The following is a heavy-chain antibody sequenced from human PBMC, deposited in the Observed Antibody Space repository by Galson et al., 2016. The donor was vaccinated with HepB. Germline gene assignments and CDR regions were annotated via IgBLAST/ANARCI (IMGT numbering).Heavy chain of an antibody. V-gene: IGHV3-21*01. CDR2: ITSTSTFI. D-gene: IGHD3-22*01. Sequence: SLRLSCAASGFSFSTDTLIWVRQAPGKGLEWVSSITSTSTFIYYGDSVKGRFTIARDNAKKSLFLQMNSLRAEDTAMYYCARVCTSSGYGGTAAFDYWGQGILVTVSS. J-gene: IGHJ4*02. CDR3: ARVCTSSGYGGTAAFDY. CDR1: GFSFSTDT.